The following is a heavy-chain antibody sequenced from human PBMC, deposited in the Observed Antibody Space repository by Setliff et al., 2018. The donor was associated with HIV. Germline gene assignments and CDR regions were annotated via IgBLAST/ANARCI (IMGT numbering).Heavy chain of an antibody. V-gene: IGHV4-39*01. CDR2: IYYSGST. D-gene: IGHD5-18*01. Sequence: SETLSLTCTVSGGSISSSSYYWGWIRQPPGKGLEWIGSIYYSGSTYYNPSLKSRVTISVDTSKNQFSLKLSSVTAADTAVYYCARPTTRGYSYAVYDYWGQGTLVTVSS. J-gene: IGHJ4*02. CDR3: ARPTTRGYSYAVYDY. CDR1: GGSISSSSYY.